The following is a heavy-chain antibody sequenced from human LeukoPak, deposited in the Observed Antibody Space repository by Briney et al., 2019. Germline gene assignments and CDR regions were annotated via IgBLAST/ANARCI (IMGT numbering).Heavy chain of an antibody. CDR3: AKDVYDFWSGYYNSYDY. V-gene: IGHV3-30*18. Sequence: GGSLRLSCAASGFTFSSYGMHWVRQAPGKGLEWVAVISYDRSNKYYADSVKGRFTISKDNSKNTLYLQMNSLRAEDTAVYYCAKDVYDFWSGYYNSYDYWGQGTLVTVSS. CDR1: GFTFSSYG. CDR2: ISYDRSNK. J-gene: IGHJ4*02. D-gene: IGHD3-3*01.